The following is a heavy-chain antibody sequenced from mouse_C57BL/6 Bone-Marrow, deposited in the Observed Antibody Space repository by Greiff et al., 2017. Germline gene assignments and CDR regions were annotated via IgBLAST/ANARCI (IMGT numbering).Heavy chain of an antibody. J-gene: IGHJ3*01. D-gene: IGHD2-12*01. CDR3: ARGGYSPWFAY. CDR1: GYAFSSYW. V-gene: IGHV1-80*01. Sequence: QVQLQQSGAELVKPGASVKISCKASGYAFSSYWMNWVKQRPGKGLEWIGQIYPGDGDTNYNGTFKGKATLTADNSSSTAYMQLSSLTSEDSAVYFCARGGYSPWFAYWGQGTLVTVSA. CDR2: IYPGDGDT.